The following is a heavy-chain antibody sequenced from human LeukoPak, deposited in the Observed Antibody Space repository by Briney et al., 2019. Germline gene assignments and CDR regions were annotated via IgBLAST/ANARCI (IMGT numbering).Heavy chain of an antibody. CDR3: ARILDNWFDP. CDR1: GYSISSGYY. V-gene: IGHV4-38-2*01. Sequence: SETLSLTCAVSGYSISSGYYWGWIRRPPGKGLEWIGSIYHSGSTYYNPSLKSRVTISVDTSKNQFSLKLSSVTAADTAVYYCARILDNWFDPWGQGTLVTVSS. J-gene: IGHJ5*02. CDR2: IYHSGST.